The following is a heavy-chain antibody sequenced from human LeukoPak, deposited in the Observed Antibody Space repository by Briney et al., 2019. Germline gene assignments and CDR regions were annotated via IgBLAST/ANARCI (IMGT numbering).Heavy chain of an antibody. CDR2: ISSSSSYI. D-gene: IGHD3-3*01. CDR1: GFTFSSYS. V-gene: IGHV3-21*01. Sequence: NPGGSLRLSCAASGFTFSSYSMNWVRQAPAKGLEWVSSISSSSSYIYYADSVKGRFTISRDNAKNSLYLQMNSLRAEDTAVYYCARDSIITIFGVVIRLDYWGQGTLVTVSS. CDR3: ARDSIITIFGVVIRLDY. J-gene: IGHJ4*02.